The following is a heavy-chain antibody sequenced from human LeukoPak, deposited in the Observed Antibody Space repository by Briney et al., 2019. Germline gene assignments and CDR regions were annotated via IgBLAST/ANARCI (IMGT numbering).Heavy chain of an antibody. D-gene: IGHD4-17*01. V-gene: IGHV3-23*01. CDR1: GFTFDDYG. J-gene: IGHJ4*02. CDR3: AKNPPYGDYVTYYFDY. CDR2: ISGSGVST. Sequence: GGSVRLSCAASGFTFDDYGMSWVRQAPGKGLEWVSIISGSGVSTYYTDSVKGRFTISRDNSKNTLYLQMNSLRAEDTAVYYCAKNPPYGDYVTYYFDYWGQGTLVTVSS.